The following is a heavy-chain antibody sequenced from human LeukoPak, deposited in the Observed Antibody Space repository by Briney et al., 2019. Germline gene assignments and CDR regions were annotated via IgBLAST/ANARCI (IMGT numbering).Heavy chain of an antibody. J-gene: IGHJ2*01. CDR2: IDTSGNT. Sequence: PSETLSLTCAVSGGSISSYYWSWIRQPAGKGLEWIGRIDTSGNTNYKPSLKSRVTMSVDTSKKQFSLKLSSVTAADTAVYYCARVSSSWYQDWYFDLWGRGTLVTVSS. D-gene: IGHD6-13*01. CDR1: GGSISSYY. CDR3: ARVSSSWYQDWYFDL. V-gene: IGHV4-4*07.